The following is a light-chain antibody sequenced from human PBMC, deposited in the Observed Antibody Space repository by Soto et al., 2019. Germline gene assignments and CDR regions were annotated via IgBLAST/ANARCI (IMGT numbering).Light chain of an antibody. CDR1: SSDVGGYNY. J-gene: IGLJ1*01. CDR2: DVS. V-gene: IGLV2-14*01. CDR3: NSYAGSSTYV. Sequence: QSALTQPASVSGSPGQSITISCTGTSSDVGGYNYVSWYQQHPGKAPKLIIYDVSNRPSGVSDRFSGSKSGNTASLTISGLQAENEADYYCNSYAGSSTYVFGTGTKVTV.